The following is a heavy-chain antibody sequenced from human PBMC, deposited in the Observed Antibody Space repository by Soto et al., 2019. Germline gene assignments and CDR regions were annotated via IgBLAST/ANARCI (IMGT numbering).Heavy chain of an antibody. Sequence: GGSLRLSCAASGFTFSSYEMNWVRQAPGKGLEWVSYISSSGSTIYYADSVKGRFTISRDNAKNSLYLQMNSLRAEDTAVYYCASLLVVAATPVEDWFDPWGQGTLVTVSS. V-gene: IGHV3-48*03. CDR3: ASLLVVAATPVEDWFDP. J-gene: IGHJ5*02. D-gene: IGHD2-15*01. CDR2: ISSSGSTI. CDR1: GFTFSSYE.